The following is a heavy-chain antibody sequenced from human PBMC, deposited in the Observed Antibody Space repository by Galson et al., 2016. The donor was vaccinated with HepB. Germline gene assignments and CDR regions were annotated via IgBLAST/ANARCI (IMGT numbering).Heavy chain of an antibody. CDR1: GFTFDEYA. Sequence: SLRLSCAASGFTFDEYAMHWVRHAPGKGLEWVSGINWNSGSITYADSVKGRFTISRDNAKNSLYPQMNSLRPEDTALYYCTKDSWTAAKYFHHWGQGTLVTVSS. CDR3: TKDSWTAAKYFHH. CDR2: INWNSGSI. D-gene: IGHD3/OR15-3a*01. V-gene: IGHV3-9*01. J-gene: IGHJ1*01.